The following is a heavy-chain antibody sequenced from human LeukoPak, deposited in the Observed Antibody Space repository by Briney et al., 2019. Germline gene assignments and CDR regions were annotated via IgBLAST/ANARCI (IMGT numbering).Heavy chain of an antibody. Sequence: GRSLRLSCAASGFTFSTYAIHWVRQAPGKELEWVALISYDGNNTYYADSVKGRFTISRDNSKNTLYLQMNSLRAEDTAVYYCARDWWALPGAAARDYCESWGQGTLFTVSS. CDR2: ISYDGNNT. CDR1: GFTFSTYA. V-gene: IGHV3-30-3*01. CDR3: ARDWWALPGAAARDYCES. D-gene: IGHD2-2*01. J-gene: IGHJ4*02.